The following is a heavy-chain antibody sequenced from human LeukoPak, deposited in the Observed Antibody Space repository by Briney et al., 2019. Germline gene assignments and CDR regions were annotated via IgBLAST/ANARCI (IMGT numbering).Heavy chain of an antibody. D-gene: IGHD6-13*01. J-gene: IGHJ4*02. V-gene: IGHV4-59*01. CDR3: ARVGVGSSSYFDY. CDR2: IYYSGST. CDR1: GGSISSYY. Sequence: NPSETLSLTCTVSGGSISSYYWSWIRQPPGKGLEWIGYIYYSGSTNYNPSLKSRVTISVDTSKNQFSLKLSSVTAADTAVYYCARVGVGSSSYFDYWGQGTLVTVSS.